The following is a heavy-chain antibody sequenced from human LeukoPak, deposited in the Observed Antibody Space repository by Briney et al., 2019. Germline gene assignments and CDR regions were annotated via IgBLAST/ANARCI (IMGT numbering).Heavy chain of an antibody. CDR1: GYSISSGYY. V-gene: IGHV4-38-2*01. CDR2: INHSRST. Sequence: SETLSLTCAVSGYSISSGYYRGWIRRPPGNGLEWIGTINHSRSTSYNPSPKSRVPISVDPSKIPFSLKLSSLTAADTAVYYCARGRKIVVVPAAMRWFDPWGQGTLVTVSS. CDR3: ARGRKIVVVPAAMRWFDP. D-gene: IGHD2-2*01. J-gene: IGHJ5*02.